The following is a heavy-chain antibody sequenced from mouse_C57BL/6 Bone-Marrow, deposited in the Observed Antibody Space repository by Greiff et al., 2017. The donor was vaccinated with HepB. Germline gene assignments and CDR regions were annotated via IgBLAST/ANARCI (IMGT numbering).Heavy chain of an antibody. D-gene: IGHD1-1*01. CDR1: GYTFTSYW. Sequence: VQLQESGAELVKPGASVKMSCKASGYTFTSYWITWVKQRPGQGLEWIGDIYPGSGSTNYNEKFKSKATLTVDTSSSTAYMQLSSLTSEDSAVYYCARGGVYYYGSSYPWFAYWGQGTLVTVSA. V-gene: IGHV1-55*01. J-gene: IGHJ3*01. CDR3: ARGGVYYYGSSYPWFAY. CDR2: IYPGSGST.